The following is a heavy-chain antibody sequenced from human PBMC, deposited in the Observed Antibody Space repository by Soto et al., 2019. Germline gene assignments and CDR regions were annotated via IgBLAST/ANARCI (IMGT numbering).Heavy chain of an antibody. Sequence: GGSLRLSCAASGFSFSTYTMSWVRRAPGKGLEWVSAISGSGGSPSYADSVKGRFTISRDNSKNTLYLQMNSLRAEDTAVYYCASPLLDPYYYDKGPGYWGQGTLVTVSS. V-gene: IGHV3-23*01. CDR1: GFSFSTYT. CDR3: ASPLLDPYYYDKGPGY. J-gene: IGHJ4*02. D-gene: IGHD3-22*01. CDR2: ISGSGGSP.